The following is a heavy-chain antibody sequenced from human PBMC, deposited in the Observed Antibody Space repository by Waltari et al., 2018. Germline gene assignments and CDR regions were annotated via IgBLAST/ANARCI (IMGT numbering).Heavy chain of an antibody. CDR3: ARDEHGDYGFDY. CDR2: ISYDGSNK. CDR1: GFIFSSYA. V-gene: IGHV3-30-3*01. Sequence: QVQLVESGGGVVQPGRSLRLSCAASGFIFSSYAMHWVRQAPGKGLEWVAVISYDGSNKYYADSVKGRFTISRDNSKNTLYLQMNSLRAEDTAVYYCARDEHGDYGFDYWGQGTLVTVSS. D-gene: IGHD4-17*01. J-gene: IGHJ4*02.